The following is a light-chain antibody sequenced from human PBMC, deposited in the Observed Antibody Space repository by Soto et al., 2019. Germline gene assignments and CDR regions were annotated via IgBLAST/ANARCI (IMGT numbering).Light chain of an antibody. CDR3: QQSYSTPYT. V-gene: IGKV1-39*01. Sequence: DIQMTQSPSSLSASVGDRVTITCRASQSISSYLNWYQQKPGKAPKLLIYAASSLLSGVPSRFSGNGSGTDFTVTISSLQPEDFSTYYCQQSYSTPYTFGQGTKLEIK. CDR1: QSISSY. J-gene: IGKJ2*01. CDR2: AAS.